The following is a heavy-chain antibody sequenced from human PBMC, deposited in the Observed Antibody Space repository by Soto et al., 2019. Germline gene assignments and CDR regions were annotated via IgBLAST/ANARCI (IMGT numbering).Heavy chain of an antibody. V-gene: IGHV5-51*01. CDR3: ARLYCISTTCHYGMDV. CDR1: GYSVTNYW. J-gene: IGHJ6*02. CDR2: IYPGDSDT. D-gene: IGHD2-2*01. Sequence: GESLKISGKGSGYSVTNYWIGWVRQMPGKGLELMGIIYPGDSDTRYSPSFQGQVTISADRSINTAYLQWSSLKASDTAMYYCARLYCISTTCHYGMDVWGQGTTVTVSS.